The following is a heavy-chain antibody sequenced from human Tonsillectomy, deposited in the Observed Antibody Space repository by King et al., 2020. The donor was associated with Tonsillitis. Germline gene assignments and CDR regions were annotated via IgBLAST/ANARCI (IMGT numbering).Heavy chain of an antibody. CDR2: INGDGTNT. CDR1: GFTFSSYW. CDR3: ATVGSSAYYVY. J-gene: IGHJ4*02. Sequence: VQLVESGGGLVQLGRSVRLSCEASGFTFSSYWMHWVRQAPGKELVWVSHINGDGTNTNYADSVKGRFTISRDNAKNTLYLQMNSLRAEDTAVYFCATVGSSAYYVYWGQGTLVTVSS. D-gene: IGHD3-22*01. V-gene: IGHV3-74*01.